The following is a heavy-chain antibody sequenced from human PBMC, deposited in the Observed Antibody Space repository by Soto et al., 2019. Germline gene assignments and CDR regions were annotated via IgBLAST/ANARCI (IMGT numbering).Heavy chain of an antibody. V-gene: IGHV3-64D*09. CDR3: VKGSLHLAYCGGDCYFDY. CDR2: ISSNGGST. J-gene: IGHJ4*02. Sequence: GGSLRLSCSASGFTFSSYAMHWVRQAPGKGLEYVSAISSNGGSTYYADSVKGRFTISRDNSKNTLYLQMSSLRAEDTAVYYCVKGSLHLAYCGGDCYFDYWGQGTLVTVSS. D-gene: IGHD2-21*02. CDR1: GFTFSSYA.